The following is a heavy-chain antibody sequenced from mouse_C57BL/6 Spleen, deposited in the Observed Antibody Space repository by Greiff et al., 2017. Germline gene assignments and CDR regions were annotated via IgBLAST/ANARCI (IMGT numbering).Heavy chain of an antibody. J-gene: IGHJ2*01. CDR2: ISYDGSN. CDR1: GYSITSGYY. V-gene: IGHV3-6*01. Sequence: VQLKESGPGLVKPSQSLSLICSVTGYSITSGYYWNWLRQFPGNKLEWMGYISYDGSNNYNPSLKNRISITRDTSKNQFFLKLNSVTTEDTATYYCARDYYGSSYDYFDYWGQGTTLTVSS. D-gene: IGHD1-1*01. CDR3: ARDYYGSSYDYFDY.